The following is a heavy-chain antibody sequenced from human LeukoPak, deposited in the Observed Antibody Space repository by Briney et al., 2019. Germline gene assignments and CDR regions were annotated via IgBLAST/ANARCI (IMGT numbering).Heavy chain of an antibody. V-gene: IGHV3-74*01. CDR2: INSDASTI. D-gene: IGHD2-8*01. CDR3: AREDCTIGAVCSSLLDH. J-gene: IGHJ4*02. CDR1: GLTFSSDW. Sequence: PGGSPRLSCAASGLTFSSDWMHWVRQVPGKGLVWVSRINSDASTINYADSVKGRFTISRDNAKNTLYLQMNNLRAEDTAVYYCAREDCTIGAVCSSLLDHWGRGTLVTVSS.